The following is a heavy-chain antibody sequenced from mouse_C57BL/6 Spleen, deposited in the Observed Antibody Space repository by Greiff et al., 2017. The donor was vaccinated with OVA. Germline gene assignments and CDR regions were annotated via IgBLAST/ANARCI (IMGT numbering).Heavy chain of an antibody. D-gene: IGHD2-12*01. CDR1: GYAFSSSW. J-gene: IGHJ2*01. CDR2: IYPGDGDT. CDR3: ERERFNNYAGTGDDS. Sequence: QVQLQQSGPELVKPGASVKISCKASGYAFSSSWMNWVKQRPGKGLEWIGRIYPGDGDTNYNGKFKGKATLTADKSSSTAYMQLSSLTSKDSAVYFGERERFNNYAGTGDDSWGQGTTLT. V-gene: IGHV1-82*01.